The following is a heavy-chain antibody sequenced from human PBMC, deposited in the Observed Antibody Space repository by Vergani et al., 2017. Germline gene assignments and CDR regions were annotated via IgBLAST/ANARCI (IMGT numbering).Heavy chain of an antibody. CDR3: ATRQPLLGGSDLGY. J-gene: IGHJ1*01. Sequence: VQLVQSGAEVKKPGASVKVSCKVSGYTLTELSMHWVRQAPGKGLEWMGGFDPEDGEIIYAQKFQGRVTITEDTSTDTAYMELSSLRYEDTAVYYCATRQPLLGGSDLGYWGQGTLVIVS. CDR2: FDPEDGEI. V-gene: IGHV1-24*01. CDR1: GYTLTELS. D-gene: IGHD3-16*01.